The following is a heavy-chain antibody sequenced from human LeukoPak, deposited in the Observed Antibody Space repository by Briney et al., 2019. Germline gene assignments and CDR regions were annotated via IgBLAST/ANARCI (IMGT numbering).Heavy chain of an antibody. CDR2: ISSTSSYI. CDR3: RGGGHIYQYYIDV. CDR1: GFGYIFSTYS. Sequence: GGSLRLSCAGSGFGYIFSTYSMTWVRQAPGKGLEWVSSISSTSSYIYYADSVKGRFTISRDNAKNSLYLQMNSLRADDTAVYFCRGGGHIYQYYIDVWGEGTTVTVSS. J-gene: IGHJ6*03. V-gene: IGHV3-21*04. D-gene: IGHD3-16*01.